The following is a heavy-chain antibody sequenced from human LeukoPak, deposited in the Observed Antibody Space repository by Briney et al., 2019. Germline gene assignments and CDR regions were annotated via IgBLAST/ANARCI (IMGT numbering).Heavy chain of an antibody. CDR2: ISGSGGSI. CDR1: GFTFSNAW. CDR3: AKDRHAPGRYCSSTTCFPFDP. Sequence: GGSLRLSCAASGFTFSNAWMSWVRQAPGKGLEWVSGISGSGGSIYYADSVKGRFTISRDNSKNTLYLQMNSLRAEDTAVYYCAKDRHAPGRYCSSTTCFPFDPWGQGTLVTVSS. D-gene: IGHD2-2*01. J-gene: IGHJ5*02. V-gene: IGHV3-23*01.